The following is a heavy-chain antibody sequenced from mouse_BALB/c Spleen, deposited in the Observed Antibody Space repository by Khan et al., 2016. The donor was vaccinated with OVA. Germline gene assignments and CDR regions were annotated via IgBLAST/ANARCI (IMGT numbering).Heavy chain of an antibody. CDR2: IYPGTGNT. V-gene: IGHV1-76*01. CDR1: GYIFTSYW. D-gene: IGHD2-14*01. J-gene: IGHJ2*01. Sequence: QVQLKQSGAELVRPGASVKLSCKTSGYIFTSYWIHWVKQRSGQGLEWIARIYPGTGNTYYNQNFKGKATLTADNSSSTAYMQLSNLKSEDSAVYFCGREEALYDFNYWGQGTTLTVSS. CDR3: GREEALYDFNY.